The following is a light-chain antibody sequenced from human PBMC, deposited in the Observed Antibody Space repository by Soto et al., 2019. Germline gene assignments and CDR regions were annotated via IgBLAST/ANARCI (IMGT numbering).Light chain of an antibody. CDR3: LRRSNWPLN. CDR1: QSVNNR. CDR2: DAS. Sequence: EIVLTQSPATLSLSPGERATLSCRASQSVNNRLAWYQQKPGQAPRLLIYDASNRATDLPARFSGSGSETHFTLTICSLDAEDFETYYCLRRSNWPLNFGVVTKVEIQ. V-gene: IGKV3-11*01. J-gene: IGKJ4*01.